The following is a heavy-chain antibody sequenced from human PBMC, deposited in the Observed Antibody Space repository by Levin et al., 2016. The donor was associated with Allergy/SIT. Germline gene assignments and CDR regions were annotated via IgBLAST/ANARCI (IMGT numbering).Heavy chain of an antibody. CDR2: INHSGST. D-gene: IGHD3-22*01. J-gene: IGHJ3*02. CDR1: GGSFSGYY. Sequence: SETLSLTCAVYGGSFSGYYWSWIRQPPGKGLEWIGEINHSGSTNYNPSLKSRVTISVDTSKNQFSLKLSSVTAADTAVYYCARTFSRSDYYDSRWGTGIDAFDIWGQGTMVTVSS. V-gene: IGHV4-34*01. CDR3: ARTFSRSDYYDSRWGTGIDAFDI.